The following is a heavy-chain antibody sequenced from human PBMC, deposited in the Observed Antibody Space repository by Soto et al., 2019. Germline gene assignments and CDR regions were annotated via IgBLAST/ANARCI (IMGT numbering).Heavy chain of an antibody. CDR1: GFTFSNAW. J-gene: IGHJ4*02. Sequence: EVQLVESGGGLVKPGGSLRLSCAASGFTFSNAWMSWVRQAPGKGLEWVGRIKSKTDGGTTDYAAPVKGRFTISRDDSKNTLYVQMNSLKTEDPAVYYGSTSGVGDLVDYWGQGTLVTVSS. D-gene: IGHD3-16*01. CDR2: IKSKTDGGTT. V-gene: IGHV3-15*01. CDR3: STSGVGDLVDY.